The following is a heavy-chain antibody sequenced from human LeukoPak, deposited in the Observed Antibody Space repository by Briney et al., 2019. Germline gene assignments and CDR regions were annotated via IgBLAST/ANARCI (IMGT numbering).Heavy chain of an antibody. CDR2: IYYSGST. D-gene: IGHD3-10*01. J-gene: IGHJ5*02. V-gene: IGHV4-59*08. CDR1: GGSISSYY. CDR3: ARTKYGSGSYYGMGQSRGNWFDP. Sequence: PSETLSLTCTVSGGSISSYYWSWIRQPPGKGLEWIGYIYYSGSTNYNPSLKSRVTISVDTSKNQFSLKLSSVTAADTAVYYCARTKYGSGSYYGMGQSRGNWFDPWGQGTLVTVSS.